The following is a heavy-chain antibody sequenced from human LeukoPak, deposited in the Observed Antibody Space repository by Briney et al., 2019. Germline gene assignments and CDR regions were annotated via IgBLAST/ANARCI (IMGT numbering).Heavy chain of an antibody. J-gene: IGHJ4*02. CDR3: AREMGGNYGSGTFFDL. D-gene: IGHD3-10*01. V-gene: IGHV3-11*01. CDR2: ISSGGDTK. Sequence: GGSLRLSCAASEFVFSDYYMSWVRQAPGKGLEWVSYISSGGDTKYYADSVKGRFTISRDNAKNSLYLQMNNLRAEDTAVYYCAREMGGNYGSGTFFDLWGQGNMVTVSS. CDR1: EFVFSDYY.